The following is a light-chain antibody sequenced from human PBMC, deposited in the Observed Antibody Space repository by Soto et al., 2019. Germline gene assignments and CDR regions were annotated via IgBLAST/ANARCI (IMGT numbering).Light chain of an antibody. Sequence: EILLTQSPGTLSLSPGERATLSCRASQSVSSSYLALYQQKPGQAPRLLIYVASSRATGIPDRFSGSGSGTDFTLTISRLEPEDFAVYYCQQYGSYRTFGQGTKVEIK. V-gene: IGKV3-20*01. J-gene: IGKJ1*01. CDR3: QQYGSYRT. CDR1: QSVSSSY. CDR2: VAS.